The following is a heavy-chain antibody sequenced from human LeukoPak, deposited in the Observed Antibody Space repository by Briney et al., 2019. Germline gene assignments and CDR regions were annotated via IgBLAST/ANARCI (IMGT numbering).Heavy chain of an antibody. D-gene: IGHD5-12*01. J-gene: IGHJ4*02. CDR3: AASIVADF. Sequence: PGGSLRLSCAVSGFPVSGNYMNWVRQAPGKGLEWVSLIYSDGGTYYADSVKGRFTISRDNSKNALYLQMNSLRTEDTAVHYCAASIVADFWGQGTLVTVSS. CDR2: IYSDGGT. CDR1: GFPVSGNY. V-gene: IGHV3-66*02.